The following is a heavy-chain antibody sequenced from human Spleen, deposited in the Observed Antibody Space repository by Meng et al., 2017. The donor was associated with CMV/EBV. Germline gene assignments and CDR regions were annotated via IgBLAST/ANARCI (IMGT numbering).Heavy chain of an antibody. Sequence: SETLSLTCTVSGYSISSGYYWGWIRQPPGKGLEWIGNIYDSGSTYYNPSLRSRVTISVDTSKNQFSLKLSSVTAADTAVYFCAGNYYDSSGYYWLWQVDYWGQGTLVTVSS. J-gene: IGHJ4*02. V-gene: IGHV4-38-2*02. CDR1: GYSISSGYY. CDR2: IYDSGST. D-gene: IGHD3-22*01. CDR3: AGNYYDSSGYYWLWQVDY.